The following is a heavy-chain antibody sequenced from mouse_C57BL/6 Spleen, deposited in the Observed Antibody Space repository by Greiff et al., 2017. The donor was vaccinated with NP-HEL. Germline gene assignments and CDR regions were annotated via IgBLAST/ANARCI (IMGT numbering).Heavy chain of an antibody. J-gene: IGHJ4*01. CDR3: ATVYEYGSGYAMDY. Sequence: VQLQQSGAELARPGASVKLSCKASGYTFTSYGISRVKQRTGQGLEWIGEIHPRSGNTYYNEKLKGKGTLTADKSSSTAYMELRSLTSEDSAVYFWATVYEYGSGYAMDYWSQGTSVTVSS. CDR1: GYTFTSYG. V-gene: IGHV1-81*01. CDR2: IHPRSGNT. D-gene: IGHD1-1*01.